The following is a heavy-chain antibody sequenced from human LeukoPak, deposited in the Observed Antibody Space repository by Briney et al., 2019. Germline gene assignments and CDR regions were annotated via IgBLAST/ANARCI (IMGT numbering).Heavy chain of an antibody. Sequence: GGSLRLSCAASGFTFRSYAMSWVRQAPGQGLEWVSSVNVDDRSTYYADSVRGRFTISRDNSRNTLYLQMHRLRAEDTAVYFCAKIPLPIVGITSGDSWGQGTLVTVSS. CDR1: GFTFRSYA. CDR3: AKIPLPIVGITSGDS. CDR2: VNVDDRST. V-gene: IGHV3-23*01. D-gene: IGHD3-22*01. J-gene: IGHJ4*02.